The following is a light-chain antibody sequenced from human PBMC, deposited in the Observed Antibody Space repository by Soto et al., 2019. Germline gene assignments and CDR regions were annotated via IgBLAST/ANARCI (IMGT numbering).Light chain of an antibody. CDR2: KAS. J-gene: IGKJ1*01. CDR3: QHYNSYSEA. CDR1: QSITNW. Sequence: DIQMTQSPSTLSASVGDRVTITCRASQSITNWLAWYQQKPGKAPKVLIYKASSLESGVPSRFSGSGSGTDFTLTISSLQPDDAGTYYCQHYNSYSEAFGQGTKVDIK. V-gene: IGKV1-5*03.